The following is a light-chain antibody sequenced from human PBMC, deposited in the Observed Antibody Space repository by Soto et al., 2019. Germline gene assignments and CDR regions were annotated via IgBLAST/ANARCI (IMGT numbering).Light chain of an antibody. CDR1: QSVGTSY. Sequence: EIVLTQSPGTLSLSPGERATLSCRASQSVGTSYLAWYQQKPGQAPRLLIYGSSTRATGIPDRFSGGGSGTDFTLTISRLEPEDFAVYYCQHYGTSSTFGAGTTVDIK. CDR3: QHYGTSST. V-gene: IGKV3-20*01. J-gene: IGKJ3*01. CDR2: GSS.